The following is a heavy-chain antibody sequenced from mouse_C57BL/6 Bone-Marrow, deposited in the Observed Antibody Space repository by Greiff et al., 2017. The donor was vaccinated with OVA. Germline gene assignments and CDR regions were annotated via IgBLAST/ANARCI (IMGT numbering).Heavy chain of an antibody. V-gene: IGHV5S21*01. CDR2: ISRGGDYI. J-gene: IGHJ4*01. CDR3: ARREDAMDY. Sequence: EVQRVESGAGLVKPGGSLKLSCAASGFTFSSYAMSWVRQTPEQRLEWVAYISRGGDYINYADTVKGRFTMSRDKARNTLYLQMSSLKSEDTAMYYCARREDAMDYWGQGTSVTVSA. CDR1: GFTFSSYA.